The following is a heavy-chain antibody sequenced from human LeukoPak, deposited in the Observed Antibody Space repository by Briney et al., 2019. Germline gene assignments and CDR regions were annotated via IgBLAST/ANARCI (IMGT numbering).Heavy chain of an antibody. CDR2: IGTAGDT. D-gene: IGHD6-19*01. Sequence: GGSLRLSCAASGFTFSSYDIHWGRQAAGKGLEGGSAIGTAGDTFYSGCVTGRFTVSRENPKNSLHLQINSLRAEDTAVYYCARGPAGALDYWAQGTLVTVSS. V-gene: IGHV3-13*01. CDR1: GFTFSSYD. CDR3: ARGPAGALDY. J-gene: IGHJ4*02.